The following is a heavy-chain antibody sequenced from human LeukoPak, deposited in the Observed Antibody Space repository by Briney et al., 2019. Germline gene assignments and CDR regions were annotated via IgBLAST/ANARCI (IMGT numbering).Heavy chain of an antibody. J-gene: IGHJ3*01. CDR3: ARGYGYNRRAFDV. D-gene: IGHD1-14*01. Sequence: PGGSLRLSCAASGFTFSPYWMHWVRQAPGKGLVWVSRINNDGTSSIYADSVKGRFTIYRDNAENTVYLQMNSLRAEDTAVYFCARGYGYNRRAFDVWGQGTMVTVSS. CDR1: GFTFSPYW. CDR2: INNDGTSS. V-gene: IGHV3-74*01.